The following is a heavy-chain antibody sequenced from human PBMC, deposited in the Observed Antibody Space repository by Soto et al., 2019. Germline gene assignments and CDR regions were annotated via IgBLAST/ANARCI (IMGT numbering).Heavy chain of an antibody. CDR3: AAWAEGATEVH. CDR1: GFSFSVYG. V-gene: IGHV3-33*01. CDR2: IWYDASKQ. J-gene: IGHJ4*02. Sequence: GGSLRLSCETSGFSFSVYGMHWVRQAPGKGLEWVAVIWYDASKQFYAASVEGRFTISRDNSKAILYLQMNSLRAEDTAVYYCAAWAEGATEVHWGQGTMVTVSS. D-gene: IGHD2-15*01.